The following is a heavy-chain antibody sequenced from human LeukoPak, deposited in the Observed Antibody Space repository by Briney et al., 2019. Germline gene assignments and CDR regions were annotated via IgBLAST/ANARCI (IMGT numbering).Heavy chain of an antibody. CDR3: AKDVGYCGGDCPSFDY. D-gene: IGHD2-21*02. CDR1: GFTFSSYA. Sequence: GGSLRLSCAASGFTFSSYAMSWVRQAPGKGLEWVSAISGSGGSTYYADSVKGRFTISRDNSKNTLYLQMNSLRAEDTAVYYCAKDVGYCGGDCPSFDYWGQGTLVTVSS. J-gene: IGHJ4*02. V-gene: IGHV3-23*01. CDR2: ISGSGGST.